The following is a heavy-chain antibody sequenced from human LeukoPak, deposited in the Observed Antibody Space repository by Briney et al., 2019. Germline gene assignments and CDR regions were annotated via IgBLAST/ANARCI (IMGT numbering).Heavy chain of an antibody. D-gene: IGHD3-10*01. CDR3: ARGLSLLWFGELLFWFDP. J-gene: IGHJ5*02. V-gene: IGHV4-39*01. CDR1: GGSISSSSYY. Sequence: PSETLSLTCTVSGGSISSSSYYWGWIRQPPGKGLEWIGSIYYSGSTYYNPSLKSRVTISVDTSKNQFSLKLSSVTAADTAVYYCARGLSLLWFGELLFWFDPWGQGTLVTVSS. CDR2: IYYSGST.